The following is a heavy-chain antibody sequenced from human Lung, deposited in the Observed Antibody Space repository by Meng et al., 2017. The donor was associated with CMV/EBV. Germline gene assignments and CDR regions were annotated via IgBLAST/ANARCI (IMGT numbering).Heavy chain of an antibody. Sequence: GGSLRLSCAASGFTFSSYSMNWVRQAPGKGLEWVSSISSSSSYIYYADSVKGRFTISRDNAKNSLYLQMNSLRAEDTAVYYCARGSLNWNDVNVFDIWGQGTMVTVSS. CDR2: ISSSSSYI. V-gene: IGHV3-21*01. J-gene: IGHJ3*02. D-gene: IGHD1-1*01. CDR3: ARGSLNWNDVNVFDI. CDR1: GFTFSSYS.